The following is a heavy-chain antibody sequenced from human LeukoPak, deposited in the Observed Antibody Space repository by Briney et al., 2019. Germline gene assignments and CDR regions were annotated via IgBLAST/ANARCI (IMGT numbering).Heavy chain of an antibody. J-gene: IGHJ4*02. D-gene: IGHD4-17*01. CDR1: GFTLSNFA. Sequence: GGSLRLSCAASGFTLSNFAMTWVRRAPGQGLEWVSSITGSGALTYYADSVKGRFTISKDNAKNSLYLQMNSLRAEDTAVYYCARVNYGDYLPSFDYWGQGTLVTVSS. CDR2: ITGSGALT. CDR3: ARVNYGDYLPSFDY. V-gene: IGHV3-23*01.